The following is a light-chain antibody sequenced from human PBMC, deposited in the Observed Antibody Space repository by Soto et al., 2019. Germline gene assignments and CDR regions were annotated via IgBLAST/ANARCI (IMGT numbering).Light chain of an antibody. CDR1: NSNIGNNY. CDR2: KNN. CDR3: GTWDSSLSAL. Sequence: QSVLTQPPSVSAASGQKVTISCSGSNSNIGNNYVSWYQQLPGTAPKLLIYKNNKRPSGIPDRFSGSKSGTSATLGITGLQTGDEADYYCGTWDSSLSALFGTGTKLTVL. V-gene: IGLV1-51*02. J-gene: IGLJ1*01.